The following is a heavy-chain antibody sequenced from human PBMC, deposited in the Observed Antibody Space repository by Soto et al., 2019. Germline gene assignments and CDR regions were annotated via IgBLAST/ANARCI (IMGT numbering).Heavy chain of an antibody. Sequence: ASVKVSCRASGYTFTGYYMHWVRQAPGQGLEWMGWINPNSGGTNYAQKFQGRVTMTRDTSISTAYMELSRLRSDDTAVYYCARDLRSSGWYDGYCGQGTLVTFSS. CDR1: GYTFTGYY. CDR2: INPNSGGT. D-gene: IGHD6-19*01. V-gene: IGHV1-2*02. J-gene: IGHJ4*02. CDR3: ARDLRSSGWYDGY.